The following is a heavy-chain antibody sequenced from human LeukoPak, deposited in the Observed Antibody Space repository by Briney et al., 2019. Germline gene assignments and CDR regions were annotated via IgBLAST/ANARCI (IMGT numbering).Heavy chain of an antibody. Sequence: PSETLSLTCAVYGGSFSGYYWSWIRQTPGKGLEWIGEINHSGSTNYNPSLESRVTISVDTSKNQFSLKLSSVTAADTAVYYCARIQYDFWSGYTNWFDPWGQGTLVTVSS. CDR1: GGSFSGYY. J-gene: IGHJ5*02. CDR3: ARIQYDFWSGYTNWFDP. CDR2: INHSGST. V-gene: IGHV4-34*01. D-gene: IGHD3-3*01.